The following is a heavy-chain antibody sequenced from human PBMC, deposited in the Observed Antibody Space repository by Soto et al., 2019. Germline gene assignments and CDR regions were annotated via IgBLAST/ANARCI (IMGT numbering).Heavy chain of an antibody. V-gene: IGHV4-30-4*01. J-gene: IGHJ2*01. CDR2: IFDSGST. CDR1: GGSISGGVHS. CDR3: AIEIMPLTNDWYFDL. Sequence: QVQLQESGPGLVKPSETLSLTCTVSGGSISGGVHSWSWIRQPPGKGLEWIGHIFDSGSTYYNPSRKSRLTRSVDTSKNQFSLRLSSVTAADTAVYYCAIEIMPLTNDWYFDLWGRGTLVTVSS. D-gene: IGHD2-8*01.